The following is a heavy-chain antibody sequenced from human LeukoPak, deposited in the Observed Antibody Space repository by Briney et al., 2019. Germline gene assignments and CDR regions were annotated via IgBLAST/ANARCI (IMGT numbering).Heavy chain of an antibody. CDR1: GFTFDDYA. Sequence: PGGSLRLSCVASGFTFDDYAMHWVRQAPGKGLEWVSGISWNSGSIGYADSVKGRFTISRDNAKNSLYLQMNSLRAEDTALYYRAKDKRQQLDDAFDIWGQGTMVTVSS. CDR2: ISWNSGSI. J-gene: IGHJ3*02. V-gene: IGHV3-9*01. D-gene: IGHD6-13*01. CDR3: AKDKRQQLDDAFDI.